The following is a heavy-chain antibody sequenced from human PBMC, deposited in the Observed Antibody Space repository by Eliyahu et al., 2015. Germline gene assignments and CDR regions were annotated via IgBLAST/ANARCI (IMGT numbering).Heavy chain of an antibody. J-gene: IGHJ4*02. CDR2: ISYDGSNK. CDR3: ARGGYSYGWFDY. CDR1: GFTFSSYG. Sequence: QVQLVESGGGVVQPGRSLRLSCAASGFTFSSYGMHWVRQAPGKGLEWVAVISYDGSNKYYADSVKGRFTISRDNSKNTLYLQMNSLRAEDTAVYYCARGGYSYGWFDYWGQGTLVTVSS. D-gene: IGHD5-18*01. V-gene: IGHV3-30*03.